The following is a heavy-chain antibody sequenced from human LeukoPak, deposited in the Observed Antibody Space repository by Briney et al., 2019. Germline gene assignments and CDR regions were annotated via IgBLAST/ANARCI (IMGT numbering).Heavy chain of an antibody. D-gene: IGHD6-13*01. CDR1: GYTLTELS. V-gene: IGHV1-24*01. CDR3: ATDLLFSEEAAVKEYFQH. CDR2: LDPEDGKT. J-gene: IGHJ1*01. Sequence: ASVKVSCKVSGYTLTELSMHWVRQAPGKGLEWMGGLDPEDGKTIYAQKFQGRVTMTEDTSTDTAYMELSSLRSEDTAVYYCATDLLFSEEAAVKEYFQHWGQGTLVTVSS.